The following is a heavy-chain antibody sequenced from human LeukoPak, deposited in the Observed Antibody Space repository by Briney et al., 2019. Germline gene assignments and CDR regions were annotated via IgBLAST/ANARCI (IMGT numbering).Heavy chain of an antibody. Sequence: ASVKVSCKASGYTFTSYGISWVRQAPGQGLEWMGWISVYNGNTNYAQKVQGRVTMTTDTSTSTAYMELRSLRSDDTAVYYCAREVMTTVTTWFDPWGQGTRVTVSS. V-gene: IGHV1-18*01. CDR3: AREVMTTVTTWFDP. CDR1: GYTFTSYG. D-gene: IGHD4-17*01. CDR2: ISVYNGNT. J-gene: IGHJ5*02.